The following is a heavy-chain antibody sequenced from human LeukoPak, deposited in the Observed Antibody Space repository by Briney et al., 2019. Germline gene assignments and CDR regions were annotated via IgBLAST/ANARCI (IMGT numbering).Heavy chain of an antibody. CDR1: GYTFTSYD. CDR2: INTNNGNT. D-gene: IGHD4-23*01. Sequence: GASVKVSCKTSGYTFTSYDISWVRQAPGQGPERLGWINTNNGNTHYAQSLQDRVTLTTDTSTSTAYMELRSLKSDDTAIYYCARGVSGVTPPWGQGTLVIVSS. V-gene: IGHV1-18*01. J-gene: IGHJ5*02. CDR3: ARGVSGVTPP.